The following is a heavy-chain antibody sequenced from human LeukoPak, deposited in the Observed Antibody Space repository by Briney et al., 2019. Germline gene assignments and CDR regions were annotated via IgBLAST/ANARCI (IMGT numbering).Heavy chain of an antibody. D-gene: IGHD3-10*01. V-gene: IGHV3-23*01. CDR2: ISGSGDST. Sequence: GGSLRLSCAASEFTFSNYAMSWVRQAPGKGLEWVSAISGSGDSTYYADSVRGRFTISRDNSKNTLYLQMNSLRVEDTAVYYCARGGLVRGVIRYAFDYWGQGTLVTVSS. CDR3: ARGGLVRGVIRYAFDY. J-gene: IGHJ4*02. CDR1: EFTFSNYA.